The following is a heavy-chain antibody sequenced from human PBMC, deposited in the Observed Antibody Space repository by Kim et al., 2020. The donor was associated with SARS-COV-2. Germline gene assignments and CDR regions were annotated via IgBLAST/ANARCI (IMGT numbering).Heavy chain of an antibody. CDR1: GFTVSSSY. CDR3: ARAAVVATGGIDYYYGMDV. Sequence: GGSLRLSCAASGFTVSSSYMTWVRQAPGKGLEGVSVIYSGGSAYYADSVKGRFTISRDNSKNTLYLQMNSLRAEDTAVYYCARAAVVATGGIDYYYGMDV. D-gene: IGHD6-13*01. V-gene: IGHV3-53*01. CDR2: IYSGGSA. J-gene: IGHJ6*01.